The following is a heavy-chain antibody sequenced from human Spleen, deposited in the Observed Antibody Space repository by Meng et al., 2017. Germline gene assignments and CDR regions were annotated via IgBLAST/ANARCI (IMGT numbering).Heavy chain of an antibody. CDR2: IYHSGGT. J-gene: IGHJ1*01. V-gene: IGHV4-30-2*01. Sequence: QLQLPESGSGLVKPSETLSLTCAVSGGSISGGDFSWSWVRQPPGKGLEWIGYIYHSGGTYYNPSLKSRVTMSVDRSTNQFSLKLTSVTAADTALYYCARSVSVTAEYFQHWGQGILVTVSS. CDR3: ARSVSVTAEYFQH. D-gene: IGHD4-17*01. CDR1: GGSISGGDFS.